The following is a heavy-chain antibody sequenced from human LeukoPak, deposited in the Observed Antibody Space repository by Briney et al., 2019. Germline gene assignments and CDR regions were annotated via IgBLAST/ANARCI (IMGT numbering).Heavy chain of an antibody. Sequence: PGGSLRLSCAASGFIFSNYALAWVRQAPGKGLEWVSGISRIGGSTHYADSVKGRFTISRDNSKNILYLQMNSLRAEDTALYYCAKDFVGTGNFRRGDYWGQGTLVTVSS. D-gene: IGHD1-1*01. J-gene: IGHJ4*02. CDR2: ISRIGGST. CDR3: AKDFVGTGNFRRGDY. CDR1: GFIFSNYA. V-gene: IGHV3-23*01.